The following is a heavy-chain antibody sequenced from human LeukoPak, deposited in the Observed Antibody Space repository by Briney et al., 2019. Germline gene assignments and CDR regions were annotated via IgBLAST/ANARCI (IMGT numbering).Heavy chain of an antibody. D-gene: IGHD6-19*01. Sequence: ASVKVSCKASGGTFSSYAISWVRQAPGQGLEWMGGIIPIFGTANYAQKFQGRVTITADESTSTAYMELSSLRSEDTAVYYCARDSSGYSSGWYGGNWFDPWGQGTLVTVSS. J-gene: IGHJ5*02. CDR2: IIPIFGTA. CDR1: GGTFSSYA. V-gene: IGHV1-69*01. CDR3: ARDSSGYSSGWYGGNWFDP.